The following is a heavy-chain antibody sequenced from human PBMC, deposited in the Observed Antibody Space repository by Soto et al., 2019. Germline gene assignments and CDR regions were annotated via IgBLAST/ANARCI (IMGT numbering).Heavy chain of an antibody. D-gene: IGHD6-13*01. CDR3: ARASIHDSSWYFWFDP. CDR2: IIPMFGTT. J-gene: IGHJ5*01. Sequence: ASVKVSCKASGGTFSRYAINWVRQAPGQGLEWMGGIIPMFGTTNYAQKFKGRVTITADESTSTVYMELNTLRSEDAAVYYCARASIHDSSWYFWFDPWGQGTLVTVSS. CDR1: GGTFSRYA. V-gene: IGHV1-69*13.